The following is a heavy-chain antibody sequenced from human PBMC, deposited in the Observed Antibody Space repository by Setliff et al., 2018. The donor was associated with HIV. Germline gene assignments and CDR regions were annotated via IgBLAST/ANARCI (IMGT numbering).Heavy chain of an antibody. CDR3: ARDGCSGQRCYLFNWFDP. J-gene: IGHJ5*02. V-gene: IGHV1-3*01. CDR2: INVGSGKT. CDR1: GYSFINHA. D-gene: IGHD2-15*01. Sequence: PSVKVSCKASGYSFINHAMHWVRQAPGQRLEWMGWINVGSGKTQYSQEFQGRVTITRDTSATTAYMELSSLTSEDTAVYYCARDGCSGQRCYLFNWFDPWGQGTLVTVSS.